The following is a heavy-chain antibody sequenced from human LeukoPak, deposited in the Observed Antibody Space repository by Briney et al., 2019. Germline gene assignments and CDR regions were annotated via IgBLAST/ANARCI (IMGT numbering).Heavy chain of an antibody. CDR3: AKEAYYYDSSGYEQRDY. J-gene: IGHJ4*02. V-gene: IGHV3-23*01. D-gene: IGHD3-22*01. CDR1: GFTFSSYA. CDR2: ISGSGGST. Sequence: GGSLRLSCAPSGFTFSSYAMSWVHQAPGEGLEWVSAISGSGGSTYYADSVKGRFTISRDNSKNTLYLQMNSLRAEDTTVYYCAKEAYYYDSSGYEQRDYWGQGTLVTVSS.